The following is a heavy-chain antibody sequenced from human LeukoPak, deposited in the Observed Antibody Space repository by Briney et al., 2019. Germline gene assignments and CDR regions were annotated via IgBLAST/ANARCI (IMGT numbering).Heavy chain of an antibody. V-gene: IGHV3-48*03. Sequence: GGSLRLSCAASGFTFSSYEMNWVRQAPGKGLEWVSYISSSGSTIYYADSVKGRFTISRDNSKNTLYLQMNSLGVEDTAVYYCAKGTFDWSFPLYFDSWGQGILVTVSS. CDR2: ISSSGSTI. D-gene: IGHD3-9*01. CDR3: AKGTFDWSFPLYFDS. CDR1: GFTFSSYE. J-gene: IGHJ4*02.